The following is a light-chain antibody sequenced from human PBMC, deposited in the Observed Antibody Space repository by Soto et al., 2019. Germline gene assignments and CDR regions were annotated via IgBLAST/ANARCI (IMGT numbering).Light chain of an antibody. CDR2: DVS. Sequence: QSALTQPASVSGSPGQSITISRTGTSSDVGDYNYVSWYQQHPGKAPKLMIFDVSNRPSGVSNRFSGSKSGNTASLTISGLQAEDEADYYCSSYTSSGTRVFGTGTKVTVL. CDR1: SSDVGDYNY. J-gene: IGLJ1*01. CDR3: SSYTSSGTRV. V-gene: IGLV2-14*01.